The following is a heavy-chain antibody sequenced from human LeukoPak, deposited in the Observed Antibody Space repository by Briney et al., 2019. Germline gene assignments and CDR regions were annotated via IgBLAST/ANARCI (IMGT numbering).Heavy chain of an antibody. Sequence: GGSLRLSCAASGFIFSDHWMHWVRQAPGKGLVWLSRINNDGSSTIYADSVKGRFTFSRDNAENTLFLEMSSLRVEDTAVYYCVRERNNFWSGHHSIFDSWGQGPWSPSPQ. J-gene: IGHJ4*02. CDR3: VRERNNFWSGHHSIFDS. V-gene: IGHV3-74*01. CDR1: GFIFSDHW. CDR2: INNDGSST. D-gene: IGHD3-3*01.